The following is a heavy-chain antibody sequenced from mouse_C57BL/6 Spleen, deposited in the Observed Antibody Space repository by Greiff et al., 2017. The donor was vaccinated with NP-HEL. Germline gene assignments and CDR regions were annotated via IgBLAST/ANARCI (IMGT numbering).Heavy chain of an antibody. V-gene: IGHV1-64*01. CDR3: GGSREGYARDY. CDR1: GYTFTSYW. J-gene: IGHJ4*01. Sequence: QVQLQQPGAELVKPGASVKLSCKASGYTFTSYWMHWVKQRPGQGLEWIGMIHPNSGSTNYNEKFKSKATLTVDKSSSTAYMQISSLTSEDSAVYYCGGSREGYARDYWGQGTSVTVSS. D-gene: IGHD1-1*01. CDR2: IHPNSGST.